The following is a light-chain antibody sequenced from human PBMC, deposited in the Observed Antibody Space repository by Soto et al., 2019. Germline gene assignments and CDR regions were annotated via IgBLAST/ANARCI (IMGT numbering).Light chain of an antibody. Sequence: QSVLTQPPSASGTPGQRVTISCSGSSSNIGTNTVIWYQQLPGAAPRLLIYSDNQRPSGVPDRFSGSKSGTSASLAISGLQSEDEADYYCPPWDVSLVVFGGGTKLTVL. CDR1: SSNIGTNT. V-gene: IGLV1-44*01. CDR2: SDN. CDR3: PPWDVSLVV. J-gene: IGLJ2*01.